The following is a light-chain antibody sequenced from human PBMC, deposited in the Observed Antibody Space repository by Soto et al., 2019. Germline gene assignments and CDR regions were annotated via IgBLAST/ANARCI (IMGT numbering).Light chain of an antibody. CDR2: DVS. CDR1: SSDVGGYNY. Sequence: QPASVSGSPGQSITISCTGTSSDVGGYNYVSWYQQHPGKAPKLMIYDVSNRPSGVSNRFSGSKSGNTASLTISGLQAEDEADYYCSSYTSSSTSVVFGGGTKLTVL. J-gene: IGLJ2*01. V-gene: IGLV2-14*01. CDR3: SSYTSSSTSVV.